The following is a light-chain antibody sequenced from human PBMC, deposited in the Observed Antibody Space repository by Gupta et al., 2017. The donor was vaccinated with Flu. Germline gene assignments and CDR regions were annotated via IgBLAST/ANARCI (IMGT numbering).Light chain of an antibody. CDR3: AAWDDSLNGVV. V-gene: IGLV1-44*01. J-gene: IGLJ2*01. Sequence: QSVLTQPPSASGTPGQRVTISCSGSSSNIGSNTVNWYHQVPGAAPKLLIHSNNQRPSGVPDRFSGSKSGTSASLAISGLQSEDAADYYCAAWDDSLNGVVIGGGTKLTVL. CDR2: SNN. CDR1: SSNIGSNT.